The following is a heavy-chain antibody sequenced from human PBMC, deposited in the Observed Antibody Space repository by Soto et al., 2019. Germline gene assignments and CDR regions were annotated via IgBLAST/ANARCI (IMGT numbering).Heavy chain of an antibody. CDR1: GYAFTSYG. D-gene: IGHD3-3*01. CDR2: ISAYNGNT. J-gene: IGHJ6*02. CDR3: ARDAREWHDNGMDV. Sequence: ASVKVSCKASGYAFTSYGISWVRQAPGQGLEWMGWISAYNGNTNYAQKLQGRVTMTTDTSTSTAYMELRSLRSDDTAVYYCARDAREWHDNGMDVWGQGTTVTVSS. V-gene: IGHV1-18*04.